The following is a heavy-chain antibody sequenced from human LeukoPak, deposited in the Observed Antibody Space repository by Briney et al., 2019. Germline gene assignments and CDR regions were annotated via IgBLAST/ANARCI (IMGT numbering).Heavy chain of an antibody. J-gene: IGHJ3*02. V-gene: IGHV4-31*03. D-gene: IGHD6-19*01. CDR3: ARDWRRYSSGQGI. Sequence: SETLSLTCTVSGGSISSGGYYWSWIRQHPGKGLEWIGYIYYSGSTYYNPSLKSRVTISVDTSKNQFSLKLSSVTAADTAVYYCARDWRRYSSGQGIWGQGTMVTVSS. CDR1: GGSISSGGYY. CDR2: IYYSGST.